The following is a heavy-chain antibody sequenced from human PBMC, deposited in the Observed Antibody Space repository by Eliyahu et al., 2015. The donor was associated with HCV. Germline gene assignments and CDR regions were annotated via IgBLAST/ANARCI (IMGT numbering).Heavy chain of an antibody. V-gene: IGHV4-39*01. CDR1: GGSISSSSYY. D-gene: IGHD1-1*01. CDR2: IYYSGST. J-gene: IGHJ3*02. Sequence: QLQLQESGPGLVKPSETLSLTCTVSGGSISSSSYYWGWXRQPPGKGLEWIGSIYYSGSTYYNPSLKSRVTISVDTSKNQFSLKLSSVTAADTAVYYCARPFELEPHRIAFDIWGQGTMVTVSS. CDR3: ARPFELEPHRIAFDI.